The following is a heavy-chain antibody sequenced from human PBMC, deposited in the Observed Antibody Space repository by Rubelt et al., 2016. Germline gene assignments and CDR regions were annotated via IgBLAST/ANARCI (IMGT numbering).Heavy chain of an antibody. J-gene: IGHJ3*02. D-gene: IGHD3-22*01. Sequence: SLKSRVTISVDTSKNQFSLKLSSVTAADTAVYYCAREVPYDSSGYYHIPHFDIWGQGTMVTVSS. V-gene: IGHV4-39*07. CDR3: AREVPYDSSGYYHIPHFDI.